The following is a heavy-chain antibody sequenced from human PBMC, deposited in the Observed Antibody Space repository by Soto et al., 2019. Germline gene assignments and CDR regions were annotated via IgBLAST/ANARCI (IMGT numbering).Heavy chain of an antibody. J-gene: IGHJ3*02. CDR3: SIPGIAAAGMRRNAFDI. CDR2: IIPIFGTA. CDR1: GGTFSIYA. Sequence: GASVKVSCKASGGTFSIYAISWVRQAPGQGLEWMGGIIPIFGTANYAQKFQGRVTITADKSTSTAYMELSSLRSEDTAVYYCSIPGIAAAGMRRNAFDIWGQGTMVTVSS. V-gene: IGHV1-69*06. D-gene: IGHD6-13*01.